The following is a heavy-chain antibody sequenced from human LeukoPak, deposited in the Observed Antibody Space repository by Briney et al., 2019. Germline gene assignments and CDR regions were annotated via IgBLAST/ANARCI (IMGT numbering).Heavy chain of an antibody. D-gene: IGHD3-10*01. V-gene: IGHV4-59*01. J-gene: IGHJ3*02. CDR2: IYYSGST. CDR1: GGSIGSYY. CDR3: ARGWFGELNDAFDI. Sequence: PSETLSLTCTVSGGSIGSYYWSWIRQPPGKGLEWIGYIYYSGSTNYNPSLKSRVTISVDTSKNQFSLKLSSVTAADTAVYCCARGWFGELNDAFDIWGQGTMVTVSS.